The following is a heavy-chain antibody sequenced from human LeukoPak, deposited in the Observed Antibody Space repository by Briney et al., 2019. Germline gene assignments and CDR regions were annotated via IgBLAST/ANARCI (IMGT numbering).Heavy chain of an antibody. CDR1: GFIFSDYE. CDR2: ISTSGSII. CDR3: ARDRFPYYYYYYMDV. V-gene: IGHV3-48*03. Sequence: GGSLRLSCAASGFIFSDYEMNWVRQAPGKGLEWLLHISTSGSIIHYGDSVKGRFTISRDNAKNSLYLQMNSLRAEDTALYFCARDRFPYYYYYYMDVWGKGTTVTVSS. D-gene: IGHD3-10*01. J-gene: IGHJ6*03.